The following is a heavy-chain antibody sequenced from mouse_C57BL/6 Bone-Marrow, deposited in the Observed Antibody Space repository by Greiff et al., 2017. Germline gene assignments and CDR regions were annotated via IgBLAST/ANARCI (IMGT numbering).Heavy chain of an antibody. V-gene: IGHV5-6*01. CDR1: GFTFSSYG. J-gene: IGHJ3*01. Sequence: EVQLVESGGDLVKPGGSLKLSCAASGFTFSSYGMSWVRQTPDKRLEWVATISSGGSYTYYPDSVKGRFTISRDNAKNTLYLQMSSLKSEDTAMYYCARRAYYGYDGGAWFAYWGQGTLVTVSA. CDR2: ISSGGSYT. CDR3: ARRAYYGYDGGAWFAY. D-gene: IGHD2-2*01.